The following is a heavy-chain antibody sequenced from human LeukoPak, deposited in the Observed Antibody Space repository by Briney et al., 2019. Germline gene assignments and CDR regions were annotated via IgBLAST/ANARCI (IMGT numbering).Heavy chain of an antibody. CDR3: AGDLPEIFGVVGHAFDI. J-gene: IGHJ3*02. V-gene: IGHV4-31*03. D-gene: IGHD3-3*01. Sequence: SQTLSLTCTVSGGSISSGGYYWSWIRQHPGKGLEWIGYIYYSGSTYYNPSLKSRVTISVDTSKNQFSLKLSSVTAADTAVYYCAGDLPEIFGVVGHAFDIWGQGTMVTVSS. CDR2: IYYSGST. CDR1: GGSISSGGYY.